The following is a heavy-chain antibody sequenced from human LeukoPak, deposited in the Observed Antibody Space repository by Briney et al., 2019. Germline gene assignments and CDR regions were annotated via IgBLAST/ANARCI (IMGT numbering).Heavy chain of an antibody. CDR2: IYYSGSP. CDR1: GGSISNNNYY. CDR3: ATWRTAKTGFDY. D-gene: IGHD1-1*01. J-gene: IGHJ4*02. Sequence: PSETLSLTCTVSGGSISNNNYYWAWIRQPPGKGLECIGSIYYSGSPYYNPSLKSRVTISVDTSKNQFSLRLSSVTAANTAVYYCATWRTAKTGFDYWGQGTLVTVSS. V-gene: IGHV4-39*01.